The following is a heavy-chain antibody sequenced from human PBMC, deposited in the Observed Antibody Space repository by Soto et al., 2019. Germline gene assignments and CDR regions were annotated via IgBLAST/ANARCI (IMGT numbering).Heavy chain of an antibody. V-gene: IGHV1-24*01. Sequence: GASVKVSCKVSGYTLTELSMHWVRQAPGKGLEWMGGFDPEDGETIYAQKFQGRVTMTEDTSTDTAYMELSSLRSEDTAVYYCATYEPYYYDSSGYYPNDYWGQGTLVTVSS. CDR1: GYTLTELS. CDR3: ATYEPYYYDSSGYYPNDY. CDR2: FDPEDGET. D-gene: IGHD3-22*01. J-gene: IGHJ4*02.